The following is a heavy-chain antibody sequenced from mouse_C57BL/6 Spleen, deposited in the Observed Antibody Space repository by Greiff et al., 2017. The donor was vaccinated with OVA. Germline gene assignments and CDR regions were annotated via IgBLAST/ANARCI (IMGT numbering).Heavy chain of an antibody. J-gene: IGHJ2*01. CDR2: INPNNGGT. CDR1: GYTFTDYY. Sequence: VQLQQSGPELVKPGASVKISCKASGYTFTDYYMNWVKQSHGKSLEWIGDINPNNGGTSYNQKFKGKATLTVDKSSSTAYMELRSLTSEDSAVYYCARPNFYYFDYWGQGTTLTVSS. CDR3: ARPNFYYFDY. D-gene: IGHD4-1*01. V-gene: IGHV1-26*01.